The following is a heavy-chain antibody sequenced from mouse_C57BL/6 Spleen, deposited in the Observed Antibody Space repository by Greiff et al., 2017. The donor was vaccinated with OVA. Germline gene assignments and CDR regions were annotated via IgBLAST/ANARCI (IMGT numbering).Heavy chain of an antibody. Sequence: QVQLQQPGTELVKPGASVKLSCKASGYTFTSYWMHWVKQRPGQGLEWIGNINPSNGGTNYNEKFKSKATLTVAKSSSTAYMQLSSLTSEDSAVYCCARGRLITTVVAPGYWGQGTTLTVSS. CDR3: ARGRLITTVVAPGY. J-gene: IGHJ2*01. CDR2: INPSNGGT. CDR1: GYTFTSYW. D-gene: IGHD1-1*01. V-gene: IGHV1-53*01.